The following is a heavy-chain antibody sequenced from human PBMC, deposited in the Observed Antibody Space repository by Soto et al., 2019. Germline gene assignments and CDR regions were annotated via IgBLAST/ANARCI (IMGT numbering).Heavy chain of an antibody. CDR3: VRGRVMITFGVVIVIDY. CDR1: GYTFTGYY. Sequence: ASVKVSCKASGYTFTGYYMHWVRQAPGQGLEWMGWINPNSGGTNYAQKFQGWVTMTRDTSISTAYMELSRLRSDDTAVYYCVRGRVMITFGVVIVIDYWGEGSRVTVSS. V-gene: IGHV1-2*04. J-gene: IGHJ4*02. CDR2: INPNSGGT. D-gene: IGHD3-16*02.